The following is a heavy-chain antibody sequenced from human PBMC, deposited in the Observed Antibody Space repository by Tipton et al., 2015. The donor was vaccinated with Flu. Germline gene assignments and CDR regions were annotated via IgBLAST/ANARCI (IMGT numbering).Heavy chain of an antibody. J-gene: IGHJ6*02. CDR3: AREPSSDYGMDV. Sequence: TLSLTCTVSGGSISSSSYYWSWIRQPPGKGLEWIGSIYYSGNTFSIPSLKSRVTISIDTSKNQFSLKLTSVTAADTAVYYCAREPSSDYGMDVWGQGTTVTVS. V-gene: IGHV4-39*07. CDR1: GGSISSSSYY. CDR2: IYYSGNT.